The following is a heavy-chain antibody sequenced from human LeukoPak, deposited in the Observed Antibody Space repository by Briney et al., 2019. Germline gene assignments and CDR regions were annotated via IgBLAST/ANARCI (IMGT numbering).Heavy chain of an antibody. CDR2: ISSSSSYI. CDR1: GFTFSSYS. J-gene: IGHJ4*02. Sequence: GRSLRLSCAASGFTFSSYSMNWVRQAPGKGLEWVSSISSSSSYIYYADSVKGRFTISRDNAKNSLYLQMNSLRAEDTAVYYCATFARGIQWELLPGGWGQGTLVTVSS. D-gene: IGHD1-26*01. CDR3: ATFARGIQWELLPGG. V-gene: IGHV3-21*04.